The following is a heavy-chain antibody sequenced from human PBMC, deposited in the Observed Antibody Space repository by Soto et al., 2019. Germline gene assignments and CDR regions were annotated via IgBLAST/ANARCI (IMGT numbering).Heavy chain of an antibody. CDR3: ARGLRNYYDRSGLHY. V-gene: IGHV3-48*03. Sequence: GGSLRLSCAASGFTFSSCAMSWVRQAPGKGLEWVSYISYTGSTIYYADSVRGRFTISRDNSKNSLYLQMNSLRAEDTAVYYCARGLRNYYDRSGLHYWGQGTLVTVSS. CDR2: ISYTGSTI. CDR1: GFTFSSCA. D-gene: IGHD3-22*01. J-gene: IGHJ4*02.